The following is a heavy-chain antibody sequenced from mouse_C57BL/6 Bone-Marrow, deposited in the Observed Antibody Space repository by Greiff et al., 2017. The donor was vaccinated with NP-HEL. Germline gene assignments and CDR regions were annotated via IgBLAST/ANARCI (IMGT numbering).Heavy chain of an antibody. CDR3: TKCYYGSSYAWFAY. D-gene: IGHD1-1*01. Sequence: VQLKESGTVLARPGASVKMSCKTSGYTFTSYWMHWVEQRPGQGLEWIGAIYPGNSDTSYNQKFKGKAKLTAVTSASTAYMELSSLTNEDSAVYYCTKCYYGSSYAWFAYWGQGTLVTVSA. J-gene: IGHJ3*01. CDR1: GYTFTSYW. CDR2: IYPGNSDT. V-gene: IGHV1-5*01.